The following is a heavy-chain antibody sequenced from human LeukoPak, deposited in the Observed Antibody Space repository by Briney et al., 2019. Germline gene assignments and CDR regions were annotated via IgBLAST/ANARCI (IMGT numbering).Heavy chain of an antibody. CDR2: ISYDGSNK. J-gene: IGHJ3*02. CDR1: GFTFSSYG. V-gene: IGHV3-30*18. D-gene: IGHD5-18*01. Sequence: GGSLRLSCAASGFTFSSYGMHWVRQAPGKGLEWVAVISYDGSNKYYADSVKGRFTISRDNSKNTLYLQMNSLRAEDTAVYYCAKDTQLWLNDAFDIWGQGTMVTVSS. CDR3: AKDTQLWLNDAFDI.